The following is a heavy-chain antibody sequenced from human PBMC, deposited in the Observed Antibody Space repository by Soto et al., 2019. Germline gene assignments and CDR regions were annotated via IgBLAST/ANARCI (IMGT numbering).Heavy chain of an antibody. D-gene: IGHD1-1*01. CDR3: ARERPGTTGTTGLDP. J-gene: IGHJ5*02. CDR2: INPSGGST. Sequence: ASVKVSCKASGYTFTSYYMHWVRQAPGQGLEWMGIINPSGGSTSYAQKFQGRVTMTRDTSTSTVYMELSSLRSEDTAVYYCARERPGTTGTTGLDPWGQGPLVTVSS. V-gene: IGHV1-46*01. CDR1: GYTFTSYY.